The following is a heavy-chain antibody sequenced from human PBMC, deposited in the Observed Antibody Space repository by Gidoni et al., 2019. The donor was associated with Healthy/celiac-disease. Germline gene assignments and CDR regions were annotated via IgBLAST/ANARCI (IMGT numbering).Heavy chain of an antibody. Sequence: QVQLQESGPGLVKPSETLSLTCTVSGGSISSYYWSWIRQPPGKGLAWIGYIYYSGSTNYTPSLKCRVTISVDTSKNQFSLKLSSVTAADTAVYYCARLSVAYSSSWYGGDWFDPWGQGTLVTVSS. CDR2: IYYSGST. CDR1: GGSISSYY. D-gene: IGHD6-13*01. J-gene: IGHJ5*02. CDR3: ARLSVAYSSSWYGGDWFDP. V-gene: IGHV4-59*08.